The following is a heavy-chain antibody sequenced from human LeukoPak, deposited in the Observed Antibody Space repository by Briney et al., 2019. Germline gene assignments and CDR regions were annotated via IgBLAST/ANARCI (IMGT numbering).Heavy chain of an antibody. Sequence: GASVQVSCKASGYTFTDYYMHWVRQAPGQGLEWMGRINPKSGGTSFAQEFQGRVTMTRDTSISTAYMELSRLRSDDTAVYYCARLLGDFEYWGQGTLVTVSS. CDR1: GYTFTDYY. CDR3: ARLLGDFEY. D-gene: IGHD3-16*01. CDR2: INPKSGGT. V-gene: IGHV1-2*06. J-gene: IGHJ4*02.